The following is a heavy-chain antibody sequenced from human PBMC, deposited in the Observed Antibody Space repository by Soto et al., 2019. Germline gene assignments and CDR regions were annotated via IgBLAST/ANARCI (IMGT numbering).Heavy chain of an antibody. CDR3: VRTRGYDKGDWFDP. D-gene: IGHD3-22*01. Sequence: QVQLVESGGGVAQPGTSLRLSCAASGFTFSNYAMHWVRQAPGKGLEWVAVISYDGSEKYYADSVKGRFTISRDNSKNTQFLQMNSLRPEDTALYYCVRTRGYDKGDWFDPWGQGTPVTVSS. CDR2: ISYDGSEK. CDR1: GFTFSNYA. J-gene: IGHJ5*02. V-gene: IGHV3-30-3*01.